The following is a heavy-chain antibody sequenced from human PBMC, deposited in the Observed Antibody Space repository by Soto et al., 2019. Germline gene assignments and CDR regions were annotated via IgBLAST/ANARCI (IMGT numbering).Heavy chain of an antibody. CDR3: ARRYKSAGWLEP. D-gene: IGHD1-1*01. V-gene: IGHV1-3*01. Sequence: ASVKVSCKASGYSFATNAIHWVRQAPGQGLEWMGWINPATGNTEYSDKFQDRVTFTRDTSATTAYMELRGLRSEDTAVYYCARRYKSAGWLEPWGQGTLVTVSS. J-gene: IGHJ5*02. CDR1: GYSFATNA. CDR2: INPATGNT.